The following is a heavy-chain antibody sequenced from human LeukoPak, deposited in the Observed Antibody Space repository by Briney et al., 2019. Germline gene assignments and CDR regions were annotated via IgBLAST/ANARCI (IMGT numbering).Heavy chain of an antibody. Sequence: GSNRLSCAASGFTFSSSAMSWVRQAPGKGLEWVSVITGSGGTTYYAHSVKGRFTISRDNSKNTLYLQMNSLRAEDTAVYYCARGKDSQRLDAWGQGTLVTVRS. CDR3: ARGKDSQRLDA. CDR2: ITGSGGTT. J-gene: IGHJ5*02. D-gene: IGHD2-15*01. CDR1: GFTFSSSA. V-gene: IGHV3-23*01.